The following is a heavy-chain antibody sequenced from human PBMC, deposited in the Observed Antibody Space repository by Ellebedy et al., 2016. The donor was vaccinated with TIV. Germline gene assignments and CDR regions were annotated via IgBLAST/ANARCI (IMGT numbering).Heavy chain of an antibody. CDR2: IIPIFGTA. Sequence: SVKVSXKASGGTFSSYAISWVRQAPGQGLEWMGGIIPIFGTANYAQKFQGRVTITADESTSTAYMELSSLRSEDTAVYYCARCPIPYYGSGSYYIGMDVWGQGTTVTVSS. V-gene: IGHV1-69*13. CDR1: GGTFSSYA. D-gene: IGHD3-10*01. CDR3: ARCPIPYYGSGSYYIGMDV. J-gene: IGHJ6*02.